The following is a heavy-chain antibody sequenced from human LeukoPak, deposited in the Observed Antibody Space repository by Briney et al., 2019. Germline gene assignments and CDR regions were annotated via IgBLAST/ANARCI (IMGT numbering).Heavy chain of an antibody. CDR3: AKARYSGYAFDAFDM. CDR2: ISGGGGST. J-gene: IGHJ3*02. V-gene: IGHV3-23*01. D-gene: IGHD5-12*01. CDR1: GFTFSNSA. Sequence: GGSLRLSCAASGFTFSNSAMNWVRQAPGKGPEWVSVISGGGGSTFYADSVKGRFTISRDNSENTLYLKMNSLRAEDTAVYYCAKARYSGYAFDAFDMWGQGTMVSVSS.